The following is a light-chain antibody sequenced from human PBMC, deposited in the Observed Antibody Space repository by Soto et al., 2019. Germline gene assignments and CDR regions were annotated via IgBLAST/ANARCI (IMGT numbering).Light chain of an antibody. J-gene: IGLJ7*01. V-gene: IGLV7-43*01. Sequence: QTVVTQEPSLTVSPGGTVTLTCASSTGAVTSGNYPSWFQQRPGQAPRTLIYTTNSKHSWTPARFSGSLLGDKAALTLSGVQPEDEADYYCLLNYGGAQLVFGGGTQLTVL. CDR1: TGAVTSGNY. CDR2: TTN. CDR3: LLNYGGAQLV.